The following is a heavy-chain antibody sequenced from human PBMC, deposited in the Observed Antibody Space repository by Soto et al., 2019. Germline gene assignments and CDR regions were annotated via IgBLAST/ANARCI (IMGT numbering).Heavy chain of an antibody. D-gene: IGHD6-13*01. V-gene: IGHV1-69*13. CDR2: IIPIFGTA. Sequence: SVKVSCKASGGTFSSYAISWVRQAPGQGLEWMGGIIPIFGTANYAQKFQGRVTITADESTSTAYMELSSLRSEDTAVYYCARVFEGYGSWSRFDSWGQGTLVTVSS. J-gene: IGHJ4*02. CDR3: ARVFEGYGSWSRFDS. CDR1: GGTFSSYA.